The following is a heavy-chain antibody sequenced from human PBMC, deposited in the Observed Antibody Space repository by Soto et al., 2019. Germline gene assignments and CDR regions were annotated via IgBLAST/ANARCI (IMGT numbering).Heavy chain of an antibody. J-gene: IGHJ4*01. CDR3: ARVAYGNGWIFDH. D-gene: IGHD6-19*01. V-gene: IGHV3-7*01. CDR1: GFTFSSYW. CDR2: IKQDGSEK. Sequence: AGSLRLSCAASGFTFSSYWMSWVRQAPGKGLEWVANIKQDGSEKYYVDSVKGRFTLSRDNAQNSLQLQMNSLRTEDTAIYFCARVAYGNGWIFDHWGQGTLVTVSS.